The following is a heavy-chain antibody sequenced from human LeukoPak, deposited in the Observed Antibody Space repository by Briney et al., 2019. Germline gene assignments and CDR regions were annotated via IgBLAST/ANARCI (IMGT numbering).Heavy chain of an antibody. CDR1: GFTFSSSA. V-gene: IGHV3-23*01. CDR2: ISNNGGYT. D-gene: IGHD3-3*01. Sequence: PGGSLRLSCAASGFTFSSSAMSWVRQAPGKGLEWVSAISNNGGYTYYADSVQGRFTISRDNSKNTLYLQMNSLRAEDTAVYYCARDTHYDFWSGYYVGGMDVWGQGTTVTVSS. J-gene: IGHJ6*02. CDR3: ARDTHYDFWSGYYVGGMDV.